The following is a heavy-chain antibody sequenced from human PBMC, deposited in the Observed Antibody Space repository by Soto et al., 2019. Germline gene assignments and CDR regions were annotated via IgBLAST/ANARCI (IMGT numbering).Heavy chain of an antibody. CDR2: ISYDGSNK. Sequence: PGGSLRLSCAASGVTFRSYAMHWVRQAPGKGLEWVAVISYDGSNKYYADSVKGRFTISRDNSKNTLYLQMNSLRAEDTAVYYCARAYEGDYFDYWGQGT. D-gene: IGHD3-16*01. J-gene: IGHJ4*02. CDR1: GVTFRSYA. CDR3: ARAYEGDYFDY. V-gene: IGHV3-30-3*01.